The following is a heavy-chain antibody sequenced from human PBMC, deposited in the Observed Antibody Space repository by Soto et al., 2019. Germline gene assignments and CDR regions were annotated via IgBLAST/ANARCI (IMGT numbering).Heavy chain of an antibody. J-gene: IGHJ4*02. D-gene: IGHD5-12*01. V-gene: IGHV1-3*01. CDR1: GYTFTSYA. CDR3: ARQAEGGYHYGY. Sequence: QVQLVQSGAEVKKPGASVKVSCKASGYTFTSYAMHWVRQAPGQRLEWMGWINAGNGNTKYSQRFQGRVTITEDTSASKAYIELRSLRAEDTAVYYCARQAEGGYHYGYWGQGTLVSVSS. CDR2: INAGNGNT.